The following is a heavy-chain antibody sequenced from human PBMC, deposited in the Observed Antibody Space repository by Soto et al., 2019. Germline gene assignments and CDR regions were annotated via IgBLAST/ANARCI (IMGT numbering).Heavy chain of an antibody. D-gene: IGHD6-19*01. V-gene: IGHV1-18*01. CDR3: ARDGSALPPPSQTWFAP. J-gene: IGHJ5*02. CDR1: GYTFTSYG. CDR2: ISAYNGNT. Sequence: QVQLVQSGAAVKKPGASVKVSCKASGYTFTSYGISWVRQAPGQGLEWMGWISAYNGNTNYAQKLQGRVTMTTDTSTTTAYMELRSLRSDDTAVYYCARDGSALPPPSQTWFAPWAQEPLFTVSS.